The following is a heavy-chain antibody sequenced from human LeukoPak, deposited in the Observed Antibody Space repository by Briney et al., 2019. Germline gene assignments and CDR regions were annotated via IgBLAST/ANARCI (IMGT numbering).Heavy chain of an antibody. Sequence: GESLKISCKGSGYSFTSYWIGWVRQMPGKGLEWMGIIYPGDSDTRYSPSFQGQVTISADKSISTAYLQWSSLKASDTAMYYCARPAGGHGHYWYFDLWGRGTLVTVSS. CDR3: ARPAGGHGHYWYFDL. CDR1: GYSFTSYW. D-gene: IGHD3-16*01. J-gene: IGHJ2*01. CDR2: IYPGDSDT. V-gene: IGHV5-51*01.